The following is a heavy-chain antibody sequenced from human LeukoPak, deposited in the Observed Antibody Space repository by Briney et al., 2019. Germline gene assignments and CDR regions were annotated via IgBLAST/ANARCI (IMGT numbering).Heavy chain of an antibody. V-gene: IGHV1-18*01. CDR3: ARDFGYDSNLVIDY. Sequence: ASVKVSCKPSGYTFTTYGISWVRQAPGQGLEWMGWISAYNGDTNYAQKLQGRVTMTTDTSTSTAYMELRSLRSDDTAVYYCARDFGYDSNLVIDYWGQGTLVTVSS. CDR1: GYTFTTYG. D-gene: IGHD3-22*01. CDR2: ISAYNGDT. J-gene: IGHJ4*02.